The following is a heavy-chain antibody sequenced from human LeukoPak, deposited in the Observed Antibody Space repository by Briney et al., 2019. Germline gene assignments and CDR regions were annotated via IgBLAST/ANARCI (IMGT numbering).Heavy chain of an antibody. Sequence: PGGSLRLSCAASGFTFSDYYMSWIRQAPGKGLEWVSYISSSGSTIYYADSVKGRFTISRDNAKNSLYLQMNSLRAEDTAVYYCARDPRKFGTMIVVVSNWFDPWGQGTLVTVSS. V-gene: IGHV3-11*04. CDR3: ARDPRKFGTMIVVVSNWFDP. CDR2: ISSSGSTI. J-gene: IGHJ5*02. D-gene: IGHD3-22*01. CDR1: GFTFSDYY.